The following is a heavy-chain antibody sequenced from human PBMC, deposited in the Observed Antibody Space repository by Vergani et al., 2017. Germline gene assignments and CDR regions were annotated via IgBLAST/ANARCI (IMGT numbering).Heavy chain of an antibody. CDR3: ARDQDCGGDCPEVDDY. J-gene: IGHJ4*02. CDR1: GFTFSSYS. CDR2: ISSSSSYI. Sequence: EVQLVESGGGLVKPGGSLRLSCAASGFTFSSYSMNWVRQAPGKGLEWVSSISSSSSYIYYADSVKGRFTISRDNAKNSLYLQMNSLRAEDKAVYYCARDQDCGGDCPEVDDYWGQGTLVTVSS. D-gene: IGHD2-21*01. V-gene: IGHV3-21*01.